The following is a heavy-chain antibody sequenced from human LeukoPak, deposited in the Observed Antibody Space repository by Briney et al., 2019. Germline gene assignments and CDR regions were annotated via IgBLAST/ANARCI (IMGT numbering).Heavy chain of an antibody. Sequence: SVKVSCKASGGTFSSYAISWVRQAPGQGLEWMGGIIPIFGTANYAQKFQGRVTITADESTSTAYMGLSSLRSEDTAVYYCARGSGGTTVTHAFDYWGQGTLVTVSS. V-gene: IGHV1-69*13. CDR3: ARGSGGTTVTHAFDY. CDR1: GGTFSSYA. D-gene: IGHD4-17*01. CDR2: IIPIFGTA. J-gene: IGHJ4*02.